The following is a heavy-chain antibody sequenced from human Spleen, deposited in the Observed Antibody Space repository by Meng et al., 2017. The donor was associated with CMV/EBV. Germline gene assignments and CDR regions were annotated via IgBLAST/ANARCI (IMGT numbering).Heavy chain of an antibody. J-gene: IGHJ4*02. V-gene: IGHV3-21*01. Sequence: GESLKISCAASGFTFSSYSMNWVRQAPGKGLEWVSSISSSSSYIYYADSVKGRFTISRDNAKNSLYLQMNSLRAEDTAVYYCARDLSGSSGYWGQGTLVTVSS. CDR3: ARDLSGSSGY. D-gene: IGHD1-26*01. CDR2: ISSSSSYI. CDR1: GFTFSSYS.